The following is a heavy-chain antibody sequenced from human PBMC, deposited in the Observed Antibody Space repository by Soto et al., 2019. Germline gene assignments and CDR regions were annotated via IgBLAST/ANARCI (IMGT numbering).Heavy chain of an antibody. CDR1: GFTFSSYG. Sequence: GGSLRLSCAASGFTFSSYGMHWVRQAPGKGLEWVAVISYDGSNKYYADSVKGRFTISRDNSKNTLYLQMNSLRAEDTAVYYCAKEGRGYYYDSSGYPLEKVDYWGQGTLVTVSS. CDR2: ISYDGSNK. J-gene: IGHJ4*02. V-gene: IGHV3-30*18. CDR3: AKEGRGYYYDSSGYPLEKVDY. D-gene: IGHD3-22*01.